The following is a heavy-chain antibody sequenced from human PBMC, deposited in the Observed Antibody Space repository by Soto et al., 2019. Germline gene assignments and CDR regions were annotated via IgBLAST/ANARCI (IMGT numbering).Heavy chain of an antibody. J-gene: IGHJ6*02. CDR2: IIPIYGTA. D-gene: IGHD5-18*01. Sequence: SVKVSCKASGATFSSYAINWVRQDPGQGLEWMGGIIPIYGTANYAQKFQGRVTITADESTSTAYMELSSLRSEDTAVYYCARVSAMAERGDYYGMDVWGQGTTVTVSS. V-gene: IGHV1-69*13. CDR1: GATFSSYA. CDR3: ARVSAMAERGDYYGMDV.